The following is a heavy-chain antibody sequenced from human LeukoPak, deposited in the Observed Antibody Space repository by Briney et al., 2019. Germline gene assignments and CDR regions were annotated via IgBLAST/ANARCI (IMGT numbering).Heavy chain of an antibody. CDR1: GYTITGYY. D-gene: IGHD3-10*01. Sequence: ASVKVSCKASGYTITGYYMHWVRQAPGQGLEWMGWINPNSGGTNYAQNFQGRVTMTRDTSISTAYMELSRLRSDDTAVYYCARRRAYYGSGSYYDYWGQGTLVTVSS. CDR2: INPNSGGT. V-gene: IGHV1-2*02. CDR3: ARRRAYYGSGSYYDY. J-gene: IGHJ4*02.